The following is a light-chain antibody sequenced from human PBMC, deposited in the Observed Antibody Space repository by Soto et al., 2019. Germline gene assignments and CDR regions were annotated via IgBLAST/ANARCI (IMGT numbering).Light chain of an antibody. J-gene: IGKJ5*01. CDR3: QQRKIWPPVT. Sequence: EIVLTQSPATLSLSPGERATLSCRASPSVTNFLAWYQQKPGQAPRLLIYGAFNGATGIPARFSVSGSGTDLTLTLSSLETEDSATYYGQQRKIWPPVTFGQGTRLEIK. CDR2: GAF. CDR1: PSVTNF. V-gene: IGKV3-11*01.